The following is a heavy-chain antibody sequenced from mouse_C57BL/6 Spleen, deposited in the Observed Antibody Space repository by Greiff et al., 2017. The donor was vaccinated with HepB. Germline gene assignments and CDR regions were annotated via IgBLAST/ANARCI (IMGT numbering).Heavy chain of an antibody. V-gene: IGHV14-1*01. CDR3: TMVTREIAY. J-gene: IGHJ3*01. D-gene: IGHD2-2*01. CDR2: IDPEDGDT. CDR1: GFNIKDYY. Sequence: EVKLMESGAELVRPGASVKLSCTASGFNIKDYYMHWVKQRPEQGLEWIGRIDPEDGDTEYAPKFQRKATMTADTSSNTAYLQLSSLTSEDTAVYYCTMVTREIAYWGQGTLVTVSA.